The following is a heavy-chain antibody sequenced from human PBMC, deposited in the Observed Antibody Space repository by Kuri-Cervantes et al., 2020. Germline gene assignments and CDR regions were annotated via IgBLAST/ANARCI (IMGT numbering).Heavy chain of an antibody. J-gene: IGHJ4*02. CDR3: ARDLNWAYTY. Sequence: GGSLRLSCAVSGASISSNTNYWGWIRQPPGKGLEWVAVIWYDGSNKYYADSVRGRFTISRDNSKSTLYLQMNSLRPEVTALYYCARDLNWAYTYWGQGTLVTVSS. CDR1: GASISSNT. D-gene: IGHD7-27*01. CDR2: IWYDGSNK. V-gene: IGHV3-30*04.